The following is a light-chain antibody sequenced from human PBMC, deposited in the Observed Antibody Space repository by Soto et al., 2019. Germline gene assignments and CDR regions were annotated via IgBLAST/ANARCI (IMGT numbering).Light chain of an antibody. CDR3: QQSYSTPPIT. CDR2: AAS. V-gene: IGKV1-39*01. CDR1: QSISSY. Sequence: DIQMTPSPSSLSASVKDRVTITCLASQSISSYLNWYQQKPGKAPKLLIYAASSLQSGVPSRFSGSGSGTDFTLTISSLQPEDFATYYCQQSYSTPPITFGQGTRLAIK. J-gene: IGKJ5*01.